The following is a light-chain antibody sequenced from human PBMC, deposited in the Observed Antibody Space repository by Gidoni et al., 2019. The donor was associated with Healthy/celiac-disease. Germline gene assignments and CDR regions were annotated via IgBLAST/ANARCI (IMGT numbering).Light chain of an antibody. CDR2: GAS. Sequence: EIVLTQSPGTLSLSPGERATLSCRASQSVSSSYLAWYPQKPGQAPRLLIYGASSRATGIPDRFSGSGSGTDFTLTISRLEPEDFAVYYCQQYGSAHTFGGGTKVEIK. J-gene: IGKJ4*01. V-gene: IGKV3-20*01. CDR3: QQYGSAHT. CDR1: QSVSSSY.